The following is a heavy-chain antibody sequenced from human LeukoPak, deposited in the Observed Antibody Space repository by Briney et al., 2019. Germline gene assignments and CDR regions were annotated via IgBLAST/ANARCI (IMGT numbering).Heavy chain of an antibody. CDR2: MNPKSGNS. V-gene: IGHV1-8*02. CDR1: GYTFTGYE. CDR3: ARRAGAYSHPYDY. Sequence: ASVKVSCKASGYTFTGYEIHWVRQATGQGLEWMGWMNPKSGNSAYAQKFQGRVTMTRNTSISTAYMELRSLMSEDTAVYYCARRAGAYSHPYDYWGQGTLVTVSS. D-gene: IGHD4/OR15-4a*01. J-gene: IGHJ4*02.